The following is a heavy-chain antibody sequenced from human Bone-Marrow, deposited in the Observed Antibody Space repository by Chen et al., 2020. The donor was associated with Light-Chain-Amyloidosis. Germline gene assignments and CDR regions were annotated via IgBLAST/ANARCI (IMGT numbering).Heavy chain of an antibody. J-gene: IGHJ4*02. Sequence: QVQLVQSGAEVKKPGASVKISCKASGYIFTKYYMHWVRQAPGEGFEWMGIINPISGSASYAEKFEGRATMTRDTSTSTFYMELSSLKSEDTAVYYCARMMTTVTTTDYWGQGALVTVSS. V-gene: IGHV1-46*01. D-gene: IGHD4-17*01. CDR1: GYIFTKYY. CDR2: INPISGSA. CDR3: ARMMTTVTTTDY.